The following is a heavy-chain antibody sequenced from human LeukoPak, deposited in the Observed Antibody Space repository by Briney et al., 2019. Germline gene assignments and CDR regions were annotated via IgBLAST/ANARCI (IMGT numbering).Heavy chain of an antibody. CDR1: GGSTSSSSYY. J-gene: IGHJ4*02. V-gene: IGHV4-39*01. D-gene: IGHD3-22*01. Sequence: SETLSLTCTVSGGSTSSSSYYWGWIRQPPGKGLEWIGSIYYSGSTYYNPSLKSRVTISVDTSKNQFSLKLSSVTAADTAVYYCARLLLKNYYDSSGYPNWGQGTLVTVSS. CDR3: ARLLLKNYYDSSGYPN. CDR2: IYYSGST.